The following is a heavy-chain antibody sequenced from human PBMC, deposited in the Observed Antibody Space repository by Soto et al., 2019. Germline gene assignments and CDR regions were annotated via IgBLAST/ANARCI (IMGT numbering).Heavy chain of an antibody. J-gene: IGHJ4*02. Sequence: GESLKISCQGSEYDFTTYWMAWVRQVPGKGLEYMGIIFPGDSDTRYSPSFQGQVIISADKSINIAYLQWRSLRASDTAMYYCARGTTVTTYADYYLDYWGQGTPVTVSS. CDR3: ARGTTVTTYADYYLDY. D-gene: IGHD4-4*01. V-gene: IGHV5-51*01. CDR1: EYDFTTYW. CDR2: IFPGDSDT.